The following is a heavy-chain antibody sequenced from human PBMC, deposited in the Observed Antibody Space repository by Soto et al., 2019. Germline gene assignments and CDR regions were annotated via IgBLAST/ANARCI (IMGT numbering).Heavy chain of an antibody. CDR1: GGSFSGYY. D-gene: IGHD2-2*01. Sequence: SETLSLTCAVYGGSFSGYYWSWIRQPPGKGLEWIGEINHSGSTNYNPSLKSRVTISVDTSKNQFSLKLSSVTAADTAVYYCARGGRLGCSSTSCYRYYYYMDVWGKGTTVTVSS. J-gene: IGHJ6*03. CDR2: INHSGST. V-gene: IGHV4-34*01. CDR3: ARGGRLGCSSTSCYRYYYYMDV.